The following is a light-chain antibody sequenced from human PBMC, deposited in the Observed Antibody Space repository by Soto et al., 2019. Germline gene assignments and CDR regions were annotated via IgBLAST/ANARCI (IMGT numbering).Light chain of an antibody. CDR3: GSWDTSLRAGV. V-gene: IGLV1-51*01. CDR2: DNN. Sequence: QSVLTQPPSVSAAPGQKVSISCSGNTSNIGKNFISWYQQLTGTAPKLLIYDNNKRPLEIPDRFSGSKSGTSGTLDITGLQTGDEADYYCGSWDTSLRAGVFGTGTKVTVL. J-gene: IGLJ1*01. CDR1: TSNIGKNF.